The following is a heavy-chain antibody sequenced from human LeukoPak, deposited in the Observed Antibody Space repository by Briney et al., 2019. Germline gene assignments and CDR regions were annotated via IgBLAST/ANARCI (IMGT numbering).Heavy chain of an antibody. CDR3: ARLPVTAIQEVYYFDY. D-gene: IGHD2-21*02. V-gene: IGHV3-30-3*01. CDR2: ISYDGSNK. CDR1: GFTFSSCA. J-gene: IGHJ4*02. Sequence: GGSLRLSCAASGFTFSSCAMHWVRQAPGKGLEWVAVISYDGSNKYYADSVKGRFTISRDNSKNTLYLQMNSLRAEDTAVYYCARLPVTAIQEVYYFDYWGQGTLVTVSS.